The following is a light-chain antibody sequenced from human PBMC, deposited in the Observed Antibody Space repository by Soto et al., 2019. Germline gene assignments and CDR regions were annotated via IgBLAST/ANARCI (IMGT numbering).Light chain of an antibody. CDR2: AAS. V-gene: IGKV1-9*01. J-gene: IGKJ1*01. CDR1: QGISSY. CDR3: QQLNSYPWT. Sequence: IQLTQSPSSLSASVGDRVTITCRASQGISSYLAWYQQKPGKAPKLLIYAASTLQSGVPSRFSGSGSGTDFTLTISSLQPEDLATYSCQQLNSYPWTFGQGTKVEIK.